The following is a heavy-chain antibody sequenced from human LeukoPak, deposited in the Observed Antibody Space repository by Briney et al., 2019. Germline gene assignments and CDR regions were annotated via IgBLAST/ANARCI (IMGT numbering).Heavy chain of an antibody. Sequence: GGSLRLSCAASGFTVSSNYMSWARQAPGKGLEWVSVIYSGGSTYHADSVKGRFTITRDNSKNTVYLQMSSLRVEDTALYYCAKDPTVVVVAATYFDYWGQGTLVTVSS. D-gene: IGHD2-15*01. V-gene: IGHV3-66*01. J-gene: IGHJ4*02. CDR3: AKDPTVVVVAATYFDY. CDR2: IYSGGST. CDR1: GFTVSSNY.